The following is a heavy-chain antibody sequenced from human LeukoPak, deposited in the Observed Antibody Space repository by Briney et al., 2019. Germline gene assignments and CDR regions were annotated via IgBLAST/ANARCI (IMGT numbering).Heavy chain of an antibody. CDR1: GFTFSNYN. CDR3: ARDGFGGVIANFDY. J-gene: IGHJ4*02. CDR2: ISSSGSSI. D-gene: IGHD3-16*02. V-gene: IGHV3-48*04. Sequence: PGGSLGLSCAASGFTFSNYNMNWVRQAPGKGLEWVSYISSSGSSIYYADSVKGRFTISRDNAKNSLYLQMNSLRAEDTAVYYCARDGFGGVIANFDYWGQGTLVTVSS.